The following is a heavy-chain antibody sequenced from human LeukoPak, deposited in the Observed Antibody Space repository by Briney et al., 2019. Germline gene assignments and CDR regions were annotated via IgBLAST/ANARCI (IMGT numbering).Heavy chain of an antibody. J-gene: IGHJ5*02. Sequence: GGSLRLSCAASGFTFGTYGMHWVRQAPGKGLEWVAVTWYDGSDNYYAASVRGRFTISRDNAKNSLYLQMNSLRAEDTAVYYCARSFTSFGVVIPWGQGTLVTVSS. CDR2: TWYDGSDN. CDR1: GFTFGTYG. D-gene: IGHD3-3*01. V-gene: IGHV3-33*01. CDR3: ARSFTSFGVVIP.